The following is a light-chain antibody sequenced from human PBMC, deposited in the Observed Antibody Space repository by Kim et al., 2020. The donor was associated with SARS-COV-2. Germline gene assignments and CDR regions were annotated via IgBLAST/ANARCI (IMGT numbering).Light chain of an antibody. V-gene: IGKV1-39*01. Sequence: DTQMTQAPSSLSASVGDRVTITCRASQSIGRYLNWYQQKPGKAPMLLIYDASSLQGGVPSRFSGSRSGTDFTLTISSLQPEDFATYYCQQSYRTPYSFGQGTKLEI. CDR1: QSIGRY. J-gene: IGKJ2*01. CDR2: DAS. CDR3: QQSYRTPYS.